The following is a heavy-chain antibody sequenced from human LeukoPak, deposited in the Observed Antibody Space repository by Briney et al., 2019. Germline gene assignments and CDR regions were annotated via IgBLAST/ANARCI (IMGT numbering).Heavy chain of an antibody. V-gene: IGHV4-4*07. CDR3: ARDPLVGANWYFDL. D-gene: IGHD1-26*01. CDR2: IYTSGST. Sequence: SETLSLTCTVSGGSISSYYWSWIRQPAGKGLEWIGRIYTSGSTNYNPSLKSRVTMSVDTSKNQFSLKLSSVTAEDTAVYYCARDPLVGANWYFDLWGRGTLVTVSS. J-gene: IGHJ2*01. CDR1: GGSISSYY.